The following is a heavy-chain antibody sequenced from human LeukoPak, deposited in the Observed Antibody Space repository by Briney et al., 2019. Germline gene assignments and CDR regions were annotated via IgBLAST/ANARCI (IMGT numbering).Heavy chain of an antibody. J-gene: IGHJ1*01. Sequence: PGGSLRLSCAASGFTFSSYSMNWVRQAPGKGLEWVSSISSSSSYIYYADSVKGRFTISRDNAKNSLYLQMNSLRAEDTAVYYCATGYDFWSGIDESHWGQGTLVTVSS. CDR3: ATGYDFWSGIDESH. CDR1: GFTFSSYS. V-gene: IGHV3-21*01. D-gene: IGHD3-3*01. CDR2: ISSSSSYI.